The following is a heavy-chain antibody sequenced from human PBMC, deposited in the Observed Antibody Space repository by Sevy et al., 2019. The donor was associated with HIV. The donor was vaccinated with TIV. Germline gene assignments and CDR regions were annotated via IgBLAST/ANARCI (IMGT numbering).Heavy chain of an antibody. D-gene: IGHD3-9*01. V-gene: IGHV4-59*01. Sequence: SETLSLTCTVSGGSISSYYWSWIRQPPGKGLEWIGYIYYSGSTNYNPSLKSRVTISVDTSKNQFSLKLSPVTAADTAVYYCARGYYDILTGLDAFDIWGQGTMVTVSS. J-gene: IGHJ3*02. CDR3: ARGYYDILTGLDAFDI. CDR1: GGSISSYY. CDR2: IYYSGST.